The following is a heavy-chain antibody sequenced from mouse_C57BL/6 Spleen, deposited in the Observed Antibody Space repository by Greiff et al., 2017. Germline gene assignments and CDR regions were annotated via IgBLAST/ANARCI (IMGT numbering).Heavy chain of an antibody. V-gene: IGHV3-6*01. D-gene: IGHD2-5*01. CDR3: AKYSNYWYFDV. CDR2: ISYDGSN. J-gene: IGHJ1*03. Sequence: ESGPGLVKPSQSLSLTCSVTGYSITSGYYWNWIRQFPGNKLEWMGYISYDGSNNYNPSLKNRISITRDPSKNQFFLKLNSVTTEDTATYYCAKYSNYWYFDVWGTGTTVTVSS. CDR1: GYSITSGYY.